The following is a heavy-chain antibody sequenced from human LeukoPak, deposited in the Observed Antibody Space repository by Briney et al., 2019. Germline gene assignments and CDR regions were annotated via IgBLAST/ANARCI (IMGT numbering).Heavy chain of an antibody. V-gene: IGHV1-3*01. Sequence: ASVTVSCKASGYTFTNYAMHWVRQAPGKRLERMGWINAGNGNTKYSQKFQGRVTITRDTSASTAYMELSSLRSEDTAVYYCARGLTPLSNWFDPWGQGTLVTVSS. CDR1: GYTFTNYA. J-gene: IGHJ5*02. CDR2: INAGNGNT. CDR3: ARGLTPLSNWFDP.